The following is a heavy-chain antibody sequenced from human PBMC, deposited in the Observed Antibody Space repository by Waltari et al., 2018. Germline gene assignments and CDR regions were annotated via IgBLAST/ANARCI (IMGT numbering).Heavy chain of an antibody. CDR3: VRDKKFVSGRVHYYGMDV. V-gene: IGHV3-33*01. J-gene: IGHJ6*02. D-gene: IGHD1-1*01. CDR2: VWNDGGKK. Sequence: QVQLVESGGGVVQPGRSLRLSCVASGFSFSSYGTHWVRQAPGQGLGGVAVVWNDGGKKNYADSGKGRFTISRDEPKNTVYMQMNSLRAEDTAVYYCVRDKKFVSGRVHYYGMDVWGQGTTVTVSS. CDR1: GFSFSSYG.